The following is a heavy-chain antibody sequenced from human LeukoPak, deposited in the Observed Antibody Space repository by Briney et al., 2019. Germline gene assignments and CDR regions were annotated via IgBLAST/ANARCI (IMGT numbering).Heavy chain of an antibody. D-gene: IGHD2-21*01. Sequence: GGSLRLSCAASGFTFSNYAMRWVRQAPGKGLEWVSAISAGGANTWYANSVKGQFTISRDNSKNTLFLQMNSLRDEDTAVYYCTRGNWCSDCGGWFAPWGQGTLVTVSS. CDR1: GFTFSNYA. J-gene: IGHJ5*02. CDR3: TRGNWCSDCGGWFAP. V-gene: IGHV3-23*01. CDR2: ISAGGANT.